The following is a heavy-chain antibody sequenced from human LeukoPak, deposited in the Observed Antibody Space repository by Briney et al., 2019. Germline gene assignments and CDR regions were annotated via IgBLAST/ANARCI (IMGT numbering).Heavy chain of an antibody. Sequence: ASVKVSCKASGYTFTNYGISWVRQAPGQGLEWMGWISAYNGNTNYAQKLQGRVTMTTDTSTSTAYMELRSLRSDDTAVYYCARVGFGYSSGWYGYWGQGTLVTVSS. CDR3: ARVGFGYSSGWYGY. J-gene: IGHJ4*02. V-gene: IGHV1-18*01. CDR1: GYTFTNYG. CDR2: ISAYNGNT. D-gene: IGHD6-19*01.